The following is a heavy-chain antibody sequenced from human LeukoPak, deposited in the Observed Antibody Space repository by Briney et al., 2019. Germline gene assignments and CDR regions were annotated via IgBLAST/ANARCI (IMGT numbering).Heavy chain of an antibody. Sequence: PGGSLRLSCAASGFTFSSYAMSWVRQAPGKGLEWVSAISGSGGSTYYADSVKGRSTISRDNSKNTLYLQMNSLRAEDTAVYYCAKEGDIVVVPAANPDYWGQGTLVTVSS. V-gene: IGHV3-23*01. J-gene: IGHJ4*02. CDR2: ISGSGGST. D-gene: IGHD2-2*01. CDR3: AKEGDIVVVPAANPDY. CDR1: GFTFSSYA.